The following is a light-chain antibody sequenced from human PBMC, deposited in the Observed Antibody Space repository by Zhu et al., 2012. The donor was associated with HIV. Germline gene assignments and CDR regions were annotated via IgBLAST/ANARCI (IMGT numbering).Light chain of an antibody. V-gene: IGKV1-9*01. CDR3: QQYNDWPPWT. CDR1: QGISTY. Sequence: DIQLTQSPSFLSASVGDRVTITCRASQGISTYLAWYQQKPGKAPKFLIYAASTLQSGVPSRFSGSGSGTEFTLTISSLQPEDFATYYCQQYNDWPPWTFGQGTKVEIK. CDR2: AAS. J-gene: IGKJ1*01.